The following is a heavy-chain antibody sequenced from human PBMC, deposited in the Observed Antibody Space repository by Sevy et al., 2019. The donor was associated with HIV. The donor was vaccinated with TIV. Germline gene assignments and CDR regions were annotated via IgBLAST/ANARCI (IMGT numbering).Heavy chain of an antibody. D-gene: IGHD3-22*01. Sequence: ASVKVSCKVSGKSLTAFSMHWVRQAPGKGLEWMGSFDPEDGETIYAQKLQGRHTMTEDTSTDTAYMELSRLRSEDTVVYYCATTKDYYETSGSPFDYWGQGTLVTVSS. CDR3: ATTKDYYETSGSPFDY. CDR1: GKSLTAFS. V-gene: IGHV1-24*01. J-gene: IGHJ4*02. CDR2: FDPEDGET.